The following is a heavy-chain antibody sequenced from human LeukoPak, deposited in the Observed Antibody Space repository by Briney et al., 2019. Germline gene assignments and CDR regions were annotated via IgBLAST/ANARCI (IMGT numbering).Heavy chain of an antibody. CDR2: IIPIFGTA. Sequence: SVKVSCKASGGTFSSYAISWVRQAPGQGLEWMGGIIPIFGTANYAQKFQGRVTITADESTSTAYMELSSLRSEDTAVYYCARNRSYDILTGYYKGLDPWGQGTLVTVSS. CDR1: GGTFSSYA. CDR3: ARNRSYDILTGYYKGLDP. V-gene: IGHV1-69*13. D-gene: IGHD3-9*01. J-gene: IGHJ5*02.